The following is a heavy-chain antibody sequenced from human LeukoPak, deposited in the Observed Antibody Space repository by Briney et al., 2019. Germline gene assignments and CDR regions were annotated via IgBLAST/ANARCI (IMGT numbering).Heavy chain of an antibody. D-gene: IGHD1-1*01. CDR3: ARALQGERRSVFDY. V-gene: IGHV4-4*02. J-gene: IGHJ4*02. Sequence: SETLSLTCAVSGGSISSSNWWSWVRQPPGKGLEWIGEIYHSASTNYNPSLKSRVTISVDKSKNQFSLKLSSVTAADTAVYYCARALQGERRSVFDYWGQGTLVTVSS. CDR1: GGSISSSNW. CDR2: IYHSAST.